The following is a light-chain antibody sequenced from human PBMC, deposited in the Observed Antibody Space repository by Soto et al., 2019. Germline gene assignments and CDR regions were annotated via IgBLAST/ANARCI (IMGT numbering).Light chain of an antibody. CDR2: GTT. J-gene: IGKJ1*01. CDR1: QSISSG. Sequence: EIVMTQSPATLSVSPGERATLSCRASQSISSGLAWYQQRPGQAPRLLIYGTTTRAAGVPSRFSGSGSGAEFTLTISSLQSEDFAFYYCQQYNNWPKTFGQGTKV. CDR3: QQYNNWPKT. V-gene: IGKV3-15*01.